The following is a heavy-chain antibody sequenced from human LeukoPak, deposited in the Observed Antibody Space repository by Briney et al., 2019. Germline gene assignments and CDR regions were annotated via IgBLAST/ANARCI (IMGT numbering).Heavy chain of an antibody. Sequence: ASVKVSCKASGYTFTSYYMHWVRQAPGQGLEWMGGIIPIFGTANYAQKFQGRVTITADESTSAAYMELSSLRSEDTAVYYCARVGYCSGGSCYSGYYYYGMDVWGQGTTVTVSS. CDR2: IIPIFGTA. CDR3: ARVGYCSGGSCYSGYYYYGMDV. D-gene: IGHD2-15*01. V-gene: IGHV1-69*13. CDR1: GYTFTSYY. J-gene: IGHJ6*02.